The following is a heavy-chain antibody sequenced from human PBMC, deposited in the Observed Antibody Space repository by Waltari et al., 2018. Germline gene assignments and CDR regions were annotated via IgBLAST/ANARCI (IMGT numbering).Heavy chain of an antibody. CDR2: ISWNSGSI. CDR3: AKAKHRKQWLVVDY. Sequence: EVQLVESGGGLVQPGRSLRLSCAASGFTFDDYAMHWVRQAPGKGLEWVSGISWNSGSIGYAHSLKGRFTISRDNAKNSMYLQMNSLRAEDTALYYCAKAKHRKQWLVVDYWGQGTLVTVSS. V-gene: IGHV3-9*01. CDR1: GFTFDDYA. J-gene: IGHJ4*02. D-gene: IGHD6-19*01.